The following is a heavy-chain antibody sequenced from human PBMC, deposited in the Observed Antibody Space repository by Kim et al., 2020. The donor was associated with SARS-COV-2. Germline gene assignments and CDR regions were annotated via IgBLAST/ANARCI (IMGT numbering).Heavy chain of an antibody. J-gene: IGHJ5*02. V-gene: IGHV1-18*01. CDR1: GYNFTSYG. CDR2: ISAYNSNT. Sequence: ASVKVSCKTSGYNFTSYGISWVRQAPGQGLEWMGWISAYNSNTNYAQKLQGRVTMTTDTSTSTAYLELRSLRSDDTAVFYCARDITLVTPGEEGWFDPWGQGTLVTVSS. D-gene: IGHD3-16*01. CDR3: ARDITLVTPGEEGWFDP.